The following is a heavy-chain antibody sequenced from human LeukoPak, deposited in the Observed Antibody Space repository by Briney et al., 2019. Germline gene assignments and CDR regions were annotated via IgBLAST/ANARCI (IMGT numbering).Heavy chain of an antibody. V-gene: IGHV3-48*01. CDR1: GFTFSSYS. J-gene: IGHJ5*02. Sequence: PGGSLRLSCAASGFTFSSYSMNWVRQAPGKGLEWVSYISSSSSTIYYADSVKGRFTISRDNAKNPLYLQMNSLRAEDTAVYYCARVYSSGWYWFDPWGQGTLVTVSS. D-gene: IGHD6-19*01. CDR2: ISSSSSTI. CDR3: ARVYSSGWYWFDP.